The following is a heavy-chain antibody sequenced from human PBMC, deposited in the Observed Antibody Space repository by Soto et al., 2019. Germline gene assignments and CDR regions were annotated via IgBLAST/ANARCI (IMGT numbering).Heavy chain of an antibody. J-gene: IGHJ4*02. D-gene: IGHD6-13*01. CDR3: ARKGYGGRWSLDY. Sequence: VQLVESGGGVVQPGRSLRLSCAASGFTFNSYGMHWARQAPGEGLEWVAVISYDGNRKYYAESVKGRFTISRDFSKNTVSLHMNSLRVEDTAVYFCARKGYGGRWSLDYWGQGILVTVSS. CDR1: GFTFNSYG. CDR2: ISYDGNRK. V-gene: IGHV3-30*03.